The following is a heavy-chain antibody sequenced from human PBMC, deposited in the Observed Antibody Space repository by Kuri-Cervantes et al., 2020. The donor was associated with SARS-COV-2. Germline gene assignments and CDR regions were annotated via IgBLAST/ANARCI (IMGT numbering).Heavy chain of an antibody. CDR2: IYYSGST. Sequence: SETLSLTCTVSGGSISSSSYYWGWIRQPPGKGLEWIGSIYYSGSTYYNPSLKSRVTISVDTSKNQFSLKLSSVTAADTAVYYCARWPSWSGSIDYWGQGTLVTDSS. J-gene: IGHJ4*02. CDR3: ARWPSWSGSIDY. CDR1: GGSISSSSYY. D-gene: IGHD3-3*01. V-gene: IGHV4-39*07.